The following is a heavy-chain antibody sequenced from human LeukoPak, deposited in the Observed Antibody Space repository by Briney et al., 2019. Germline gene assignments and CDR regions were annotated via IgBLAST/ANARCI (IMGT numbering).Heavy chain of an antibody. V-gene: IGHV4-59*08. CDR2: IYYSGST. D-gene: IGHD5-18*01. CDR1: GGSISSYY. CDR3: ARQAYSYGYWDY. Sequence: SETLSLTCTVSGGSISSYYWSWIRQPPGKGLEWIGYIYYSGSTNYNPSLKSRVTISVDTSKNQFSLKLSSVTAADTAVYYCARQAYSYGYWDYWGQGTLVTVSS. J-gene: IGHJ4*02.